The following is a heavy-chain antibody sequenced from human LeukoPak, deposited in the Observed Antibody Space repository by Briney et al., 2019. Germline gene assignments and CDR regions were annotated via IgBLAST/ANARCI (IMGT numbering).Heavy chain of an antibody. V-gene: IGHV4-34*01. CDR1: GGSFSSHY. CDR2: INHSGST. CDR3: ARGSDSSGYYSPVDY. J-gene: IGHJ4*02. Sequence: PSETLSLTCGVYGGSFSSHYWSWIRQPPGKGLEWIGEINHSGSTNYSPSLESRVTMSVDTSKNQFSLKLSSVTAADTAVYYCARGSDSSGYYSPVDYWGQGTLVTVSS. D-gene: IGHD3-22*01.